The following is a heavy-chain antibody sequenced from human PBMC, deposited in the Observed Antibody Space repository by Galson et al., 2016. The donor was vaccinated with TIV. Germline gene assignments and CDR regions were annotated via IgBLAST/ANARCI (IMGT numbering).Heavy chain of an antibody. D-gene: IGHD2-2*01. CDR2: INDGGSET. V-gene: IGHV3-7*01. J-gene: IGHJ5*02. CDR3: ARMLFDIVQAPAATPTGYFDP. Sequence: SLRLSCAASRFSFHTYWMSWLRQAPGKGLEWVASINDGGSETDYVHSVKGRFTISRDNAQTSLYLQMDSLRAEDTAVYYCARMLFDIVQAPAATPTGYFDPWGQGTLVTVSS. CDR1: RFSFHTYW.